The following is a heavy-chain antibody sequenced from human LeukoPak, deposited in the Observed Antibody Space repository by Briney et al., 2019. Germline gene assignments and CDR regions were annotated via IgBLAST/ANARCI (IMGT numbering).Heavy chain of an antibody. J-gene: IGHJ4*02. D-gene: IGHD3-22*01. CDR2: IYHSGST. V-gene: IGHV4-30-2*01. CDR3: AREGYDSSGYYIYYFDY. Sequence: WIRQPPGKGLEWIGYIYHSGSTYYNPSLKSRVTISVDRSKNQFSLKLSSVTAADTAVYYCAREGYDSSGYYIYYFDYWGQGTLVTVSS.